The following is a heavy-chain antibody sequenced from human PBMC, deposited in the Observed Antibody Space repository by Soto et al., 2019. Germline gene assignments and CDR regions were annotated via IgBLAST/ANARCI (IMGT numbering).Heavy chain of an antibody. CDR1: GFTFTNAW. V-gene: IGHV3-15*07. CDR2: IKSKTDGGTT. D-gene: IGHD2-8*01. Sequence: GGSLRLSCAASGFTFTNAWINWVRQAPGKGLEWVGRIKSKTDGGTTDYAEPVKGRFAISRDDSNNMVYLQMNSLKIEDTAVYYCSMDSYRTITIVRFDYWGHGTLVTVS. CDR3: SMDSYRTITIVRFDY. J-gene: IGHJ4*01.